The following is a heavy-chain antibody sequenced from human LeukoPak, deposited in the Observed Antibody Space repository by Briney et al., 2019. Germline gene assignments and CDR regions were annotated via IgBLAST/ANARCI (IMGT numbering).Heavy chain of an antibody. CDR3: ARDPDSSGYSTFHD. D-gene: IGHD3-22*01. CDR2: IKRDGSST. CDR1: GFTFSSHW. Sequence: GGSLRLSCPASGFTFSSHWMHWVRQAPGKGLVWVSRIKRDGSSTSYADSVKGRFTISRDNAKNTLYLQMNSLRAEDTAVYYCARDPDSSGYSTFHDWGQGTLVTVSS. V-gene: IGHV3-74*01. J-gene: IGHJ1*01.